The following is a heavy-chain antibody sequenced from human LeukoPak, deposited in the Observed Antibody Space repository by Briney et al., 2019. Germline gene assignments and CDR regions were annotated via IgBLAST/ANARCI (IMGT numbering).Heavy chain of an antibody. CDR1: GYSFATYW. D-gene: IGHD4-17*01. V-gene: IGHV5-51*01. CDR3: ARREGTVPYHFDS. CDR2: VYPGDSDT. J-gene: IGHJ4*02. Sequence: PGESLQISCPASGYSFATYWIAWVRQMPGKGLELMGIVYPGDSDTRYSPSFHGQVTISADKSISTAYLQWSPLRASDSAMYYCARREGTVPYHFDSWGQGTLVTVSS.